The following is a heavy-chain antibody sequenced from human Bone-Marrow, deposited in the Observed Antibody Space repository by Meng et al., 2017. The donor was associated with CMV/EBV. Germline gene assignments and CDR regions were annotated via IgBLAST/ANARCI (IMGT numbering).Heavy chain of an antibody. CDR2: INSDGSST. V-gene: IGHV3-74*01. Sequence: GESLKISCAASGFTFSSYWMHWVRQAPGKGLVWVSRINSDGSSTSYADSVKGRFTISRDNAKNTLYLQMNSLRAEDTAVYYCAGGGAHYDFWSGYYKVGYFDYWGQGTLVTVSS. D-gene: IGHD3-3*01. CDR3: AGGGAHYDFWSGYYKVGYFDY. CDR1: GFTFSSYW. J-gene: IGHJ4*02.